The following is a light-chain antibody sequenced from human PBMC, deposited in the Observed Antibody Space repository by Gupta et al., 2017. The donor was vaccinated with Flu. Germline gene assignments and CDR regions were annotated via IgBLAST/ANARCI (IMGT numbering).Light chain of an antibody. V-gene: IGKV1-5*03. CDR2: NAS. CDR1: QNVSSW. Sequence: DIQMTQSPSTLAASVGDSVTLTCRASQNVSSWLAWYQQRPGKAPKLLIYNASTLHTGVSSRFSGSGSGTEFILTISSLQPDDLATYYCQQYNRYPKTFGQGTKVELK. J-gene: IGKJ1*01. CDR3: QQYNRYPKT.